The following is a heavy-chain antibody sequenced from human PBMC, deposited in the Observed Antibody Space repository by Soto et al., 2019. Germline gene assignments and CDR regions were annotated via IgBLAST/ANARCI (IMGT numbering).Heavy chain of an antibody. CDR3: ARADCGGDCYDDY. CDR1: GFTFSSYS. D-gene: IGHD2-21*02. V-gene: IGHV3-21*01. J-gene: IGHJ4*02. Sequence: EVQLVESGGGLVKPGGSLRLSCAASGFTFSSYSMNWVRQAPGKGLEWVSSISSSSSYIYYADSVKGRFTISRDNAKNSPYLQMNSLRAEDTAVYYCARADCGGDCYDDYWGQGTLVTVSS. CDR2: ISSSSSYI.